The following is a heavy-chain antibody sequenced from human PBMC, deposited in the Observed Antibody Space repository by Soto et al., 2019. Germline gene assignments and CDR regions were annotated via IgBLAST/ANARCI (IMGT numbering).Heavy chain of an antibody. J-gene: IGHJ5*02. CDR1: GFSFISYG. CDR3: ARDTGDWSTISCTTGNIWFEX. Sequence: SLRLSWAASGFSFISYGWHWVRQAPYKGLERVSIISYDGTKKYYADSVKGRFTISRDNSKITLYLQMSSLRAEDTAVYYCARDTGDWSTISCTTGNIWFEXFGKGTRVT. CDR2: ISYDGTKK. D-gene: IGHD2-2*01. V-gene: IGHV3-30*03.